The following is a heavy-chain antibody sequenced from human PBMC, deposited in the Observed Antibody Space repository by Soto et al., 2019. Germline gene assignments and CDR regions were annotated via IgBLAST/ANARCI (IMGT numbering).Heavy chain of an antibody. CDR1: GDSMSGYY. Sequence: QVQLQESGPGLVKPSETLTLICNVSGDSMSGYYGSWVRQPAGQGLEWIGRVYSSGGANYTPSLASRVTMSIDTSKNQFSLSLRSVTAAATAVYFCARLGSGSSLVYWGQGNPGHRLF. CDR3: ARLGSGSSLVY. V-gene: IGHV4-4*07. J-gene: IGHJ4*02. D-gene: IGHD6-6*01. CDR2: VYSSGGA.